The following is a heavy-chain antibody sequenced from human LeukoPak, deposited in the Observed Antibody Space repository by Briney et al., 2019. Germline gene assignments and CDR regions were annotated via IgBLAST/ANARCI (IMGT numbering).Heavy chain of an antibody. CDR3: ARDAVVAATRDEYFQH. D-gene: IGHD2-15*01. J-gene: IGHJ1*01. CDR1: GYTFTSYG. Sequence: ASVKVSCKASGYTFTSYGISWMRQAPGQGLEWIGWISAYNGNTNYAQKLQGRVTMTTDTSTSTAYTELRSLRSDDTAVYYCARDAVVAATRDEYFQHWGQGTLVTVSS. V-gene: IGHV1-18*01. CDR2: ISAYNGNT.